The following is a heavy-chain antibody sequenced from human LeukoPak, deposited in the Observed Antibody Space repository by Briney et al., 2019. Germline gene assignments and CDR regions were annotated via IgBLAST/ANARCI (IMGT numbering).Heavy chain of an antibody. CDR2: IRSTGGGT. V-gene: IGHV3-23*01. D-gene: IGHD6-13*01. CDR3: AKELAAVGVPSFDS. J-gene: IGHJ4*02. Sequence: GGSLRLSCAASEFTFSSYAMSWVRQTPGKGLEWVSGIRSTGGGTYYADSVKGRFTISRDNSKNTLYLQMNSLGAEDTAVCYCAKELAAVGVPSFDSWGQGTLVTVSS. CDR1: EFTFSSYA.